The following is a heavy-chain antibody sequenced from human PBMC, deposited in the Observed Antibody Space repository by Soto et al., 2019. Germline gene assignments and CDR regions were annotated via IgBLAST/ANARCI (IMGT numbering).Heavy chain of an antibody. V-gene: IGHV1-69*13. CDR1: GDTFSNYA. J-gene: IGHJ4*02. D-gene: IGHD3-22*01. CDR3: ATAPKNYYEGSGPAPFDY. CDR2: IIPIFGTA. Sequence: SVKVSCKASGDTFSNYAISWVRQAPGQGLEWMGRIIPIFGTANYAQKLQGRVTITADESTSTAYMELSSLRSDDTAMYYCATAPKNYYEGSGPAPFDYWGQGTLVTVSS.